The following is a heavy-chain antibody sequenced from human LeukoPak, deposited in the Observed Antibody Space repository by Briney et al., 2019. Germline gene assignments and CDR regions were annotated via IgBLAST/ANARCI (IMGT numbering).Heavy chain of an antibody. CDR3: AKGRGYCSGGSCYSDY. CDR2: VSGTGGST. V-gene: IGHV3-23*01. Sequence: GGSLRLSCAASGFTFSSYAMSWVRRAPGKGLEWVSAVSGTGGSTYYADSVKGRFTISRDNSKNTLCLQMNSLRAEDTAVYYCAKGRGYCSGGSCYSDYWGQGTLVTVSS. D-gene: IGHD2-15*01. CDR1: GFTFSSYA. J-gene: IGHJ4*02.